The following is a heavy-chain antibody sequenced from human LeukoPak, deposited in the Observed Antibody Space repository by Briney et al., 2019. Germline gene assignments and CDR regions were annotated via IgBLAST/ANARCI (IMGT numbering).Heavy chain of an antibody. CDR2: ILPILGMA. D-gene: IGHD3-22*01. J-gene: IGHJ4*02. V-gene: IGHV1-69*04. CDR3: ARDPRNSSGSLFDY. CDR1: QGTFCTFA. Sequence: SVKASCKPSQGTFCTFAIRRWRQAPGHRLGWRGRILPILGMANYAQKFQGRVTITADKSTSTAYMELSSLRSEDTAVYYVARDPRNSSGSLFDYWGQGTLVTVSS.